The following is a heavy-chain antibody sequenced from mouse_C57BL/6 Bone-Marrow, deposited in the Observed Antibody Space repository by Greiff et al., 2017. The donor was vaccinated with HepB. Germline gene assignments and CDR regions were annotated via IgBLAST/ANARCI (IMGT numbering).Heavy chain of an antibody. CDR1: GFTFSSYA. CDR3: ARVYYYGSSRYYYAMDY. Sequence: DVMLVESGGGLVKPGGSLKLSCAASGFTFSSYAMSWVRQTPEKRLEWVATISDGGSYTYYPDNVKGRFTISRDNAKNNLYLQMSHLKSEDTAMYYCARVYYYGSSRYYYAMDYWGQGTSVTVSS. V-gene: IGHV5-4*03. J-gene: IGHJ4*01. CDR2: ISDGGSYT. D-gene: IGHD1-1*01.